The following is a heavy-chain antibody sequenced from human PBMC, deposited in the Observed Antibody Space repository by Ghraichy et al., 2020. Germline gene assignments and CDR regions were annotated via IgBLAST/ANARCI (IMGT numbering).Heavy chain of an antibody. CDR3: ARGGHDFWSGYTFPWFDP. J-gene: IGHJ5*02. CDR1: GGSIINYY. CDR2: IYYRGST. D-gene: IGHD3-3*01. V-gene: IGHV4-59*01. Sequence: SETLSLTCTVSGGSIINYYWSWIRQPPGKGLEWIGYIYYRGSTNYNPSLKSRVTISVDTSRNQFSLKLSSVTPADTAVYYCARGGHDFWSGYTFPWFDPWGQGTLVTVSS.